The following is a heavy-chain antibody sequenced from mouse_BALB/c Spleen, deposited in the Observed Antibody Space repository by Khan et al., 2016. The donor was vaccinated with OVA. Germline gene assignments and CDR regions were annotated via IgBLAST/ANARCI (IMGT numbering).Heavy chain of an antibody. CDR1: GYTFTSYD. CDR3: ARGRYYGSNPLMDY. D-gene: IGHD1-1*01. V-gene: IGHV1S56*01. CDR2: IFPGNGNI. J-gene: IGHJ4*01. Sequence: QVRLQQSGAELVKPGASVKLSCKASGYTFTSYDINWVRQRPEQGLEWIGWIFPGNGNIKYNEKFKGKATLTTDKSSSTAYMQLSRLTSEDSSVYFCARGRYYGSNPLMDYWGQGTSVTVSS.